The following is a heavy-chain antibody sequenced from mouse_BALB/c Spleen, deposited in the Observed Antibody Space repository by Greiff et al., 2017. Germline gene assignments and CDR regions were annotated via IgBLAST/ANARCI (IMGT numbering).Heavy chain of an antibody. CDR2: ISSGGST. V-gene: IGHV5-6-5*01. CDR3: AIWRLYGNYDAMDD. J-gene: IGHJ4*01. CDR1: GFTFSSYA. D-gene: IGHD2-1*01. Sequence: EVKLVESGGGLVKPGGSLKLSCAASGFTFSSYAMSWVRQTPEKRLEWVASISSGGSTYYPDSVKGRFTISRDNARNILYLQMSSLRSEDTTMYYCAIWRLYGNYDAMDDWGRGTSVTVSS.